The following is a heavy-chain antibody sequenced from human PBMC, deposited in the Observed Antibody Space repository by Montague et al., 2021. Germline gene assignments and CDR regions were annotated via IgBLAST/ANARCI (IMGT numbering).Heavy chain of an antibody. V-gene: IGHV3-7*05. CDR2: IKKDGTEK. J-gene: IGHJ4*02. D-gene: IGHD4-17*01. Sequence: SLRLSCAASGFPFSSYWMIWVRQAPGKGLEWVASIKKDGTEKYYGDSVMGRFTISRDNAKTSLYLQMNALRAEDTAVYFCSRAWVRSGFDSWGQGTLVTVSP. CDR1: GFPFSSYW. CDR3: SRAWVRSGFDS.